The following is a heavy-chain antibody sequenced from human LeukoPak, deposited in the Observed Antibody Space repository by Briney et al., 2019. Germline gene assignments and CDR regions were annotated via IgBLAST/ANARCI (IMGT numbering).Heavy chain of an antibody. J-gene: IGHJ6*03. CDR3: AKFSSRPYYYMDV. CDR2: ISGSGGST. CDR1: GFTFSSYA. Sequence: GGSPRLSCAASGFTFSSYAMSWVRQAPGKGLEWVSAISGSGGSTYYADSVKGRFTISRDNSKNTLYLQMNSLRAEDTAVYYCAKFSSRPYYYMDVWGKGTTVTVSS. V-gene: IGHV3-23*01. D-gene: IGHD2-2*01.